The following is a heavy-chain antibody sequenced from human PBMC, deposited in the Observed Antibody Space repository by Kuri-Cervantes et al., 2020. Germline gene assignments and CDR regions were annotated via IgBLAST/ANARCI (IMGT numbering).Heavy chain of an antibody. J-gene: IGHJ6*02. Sequence: GGSLRLSCAASGFTFSSYAMHWVRQAPGKGLEWVAVISYDGSNKYYADSVKGRFTISGDNSKNTLYLQMNSLRAEDTAVYYCARDEVGRYYYYYGMDVWGQGTTVTVSS. V-gene: IGHV3-30-3*01. CDR1: GFTFSSYA. CDR3: ARDEVGRYYYYYGMDV. CDR2: ISYDGSNK. D-gene: IGHD1-26*01.